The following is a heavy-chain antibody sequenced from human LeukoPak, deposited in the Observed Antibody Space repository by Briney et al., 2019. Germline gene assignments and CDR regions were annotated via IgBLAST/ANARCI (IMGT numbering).Heavy chain of an antibody. V-gene: IGHV3-48*01. CDR3: AELGITMIGGV. J-gene: IGHJ6*04. D-gene: IGHD3-10*02. CDR2: ISSSSGTI. Sequence: HTGGSLRLACAASGLPLRGYAMDWVRQAPGKGLEWVAYISSSSGTIYYTDSVKGRFTISRDNAKNSVFLQINSLRAEDTAVYYCAELGITMIGGVWGKGTTLTISS. CDR1: GLPLRGYA.